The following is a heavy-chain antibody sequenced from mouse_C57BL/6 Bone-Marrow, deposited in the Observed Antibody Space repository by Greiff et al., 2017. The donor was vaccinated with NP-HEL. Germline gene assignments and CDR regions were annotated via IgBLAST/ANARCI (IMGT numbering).Heavy chain of an antibody. Sequence: VQLVESGEGLVKPGGSLKLSCAASGFTFSSYAMSWVRQTPEKRLEWVAYISSGGDYIYYSDTVKGRFTISRDNARNTLYLQMSSLKSEDTAMYYCTRGGGTTVVATNYFDYWGQGTTLTVSS. D-gene: IGHD1-1*01. CDR2: ISSGGDYI. CDR1: GFTFSSYA. CDR3: TRGGGTTVVATNYFDY. J-gene: IGHJ2*01. V-gene: IGHV5-9-1*02.